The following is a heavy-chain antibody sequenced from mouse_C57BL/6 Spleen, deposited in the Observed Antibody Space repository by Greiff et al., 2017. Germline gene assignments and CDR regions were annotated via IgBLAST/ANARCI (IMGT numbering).Heavy chain of an antibody. J-gene: IGHJ2*01. Sequence: VQLQQSGAELVKPGASVTLSCKASGYTFTSYWMHWVKQRPGPGLEWIGLIHPTSGSTNYNEKFKSKATLTVDKSSSTAYMQLSSLTSEYSAVYYSARSVLRWDYWGQGTTLTVSS. CDR3: ARSVLRWDY. V-gene: IGHV1-64*01. CDR1: GYTFTSYW. CDR2: IHPTSGST. D-gene: IGHD1-1*01.